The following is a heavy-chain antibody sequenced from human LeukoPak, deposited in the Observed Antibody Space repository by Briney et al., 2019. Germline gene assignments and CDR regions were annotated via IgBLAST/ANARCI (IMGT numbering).Heavy chain of an antibody. CDR3: AKDSPRIAAAGTFFDY. Sequence: GGSLRLSCAASGFTFSSYGMHWVRQAPGKGLEWVAVISYDGSNKYYADSVKGRFTISRDNYKNKLYLQMNSLRAEDTAVYYCAKDSPRIAAAGTFFDYWGQGTLVTVSS. J-gene: IGHJ4*02. V-gene: IGHV3-30*18. D-gene: IGHD6-13*01. CDR2: ISYDGSNK. CDR1: GFTFSSYG.